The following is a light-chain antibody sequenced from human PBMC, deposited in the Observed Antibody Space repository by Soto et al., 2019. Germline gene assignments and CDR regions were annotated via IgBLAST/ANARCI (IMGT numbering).Light chain of an antibody. Sequence: DLQLTQSPSFLSASVGDRVTITCRASQGISSYLAWYQQRPGKAPKLLIYAASILQSGVPSRFSGSGSGTEFTLTISSLQPEDFATYYCQQLNSYPLTFGGGTKVEIK. CDR1: QGISSY. CDR3: QQLNSYPLT. J-gene: IGKJ4*01. CDR2: AAS. V-gene: IGKV1-9*01.